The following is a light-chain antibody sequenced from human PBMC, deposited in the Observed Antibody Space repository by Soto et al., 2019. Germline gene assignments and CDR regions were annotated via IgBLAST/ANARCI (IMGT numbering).Light chain of an antibody. Sequence: IVLTQSPGTLSLSPGERATLSCRARQSFRGSYLAWYQQKPGQPPRLLIYGASSRAAGIPDRFSGSGSGTDFTLTISRLEPEDFAVYHCQQCGSSPYTVGQGTKLELK. CDR1: QSFRGSY. J-gene: IGKJ2*01. CDR3: QQCGSSPYT. CDR2: GAS. V-gene: IGKV3-20*01.